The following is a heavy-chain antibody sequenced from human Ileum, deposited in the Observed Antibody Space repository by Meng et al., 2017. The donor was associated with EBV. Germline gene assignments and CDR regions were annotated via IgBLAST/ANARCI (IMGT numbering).Heavy chain of an antibody. CDR2: IYYSGST. J-gene: IGHJ4*02. CDR1: GGSISSYY. D-gene: IGHD2-15*01. CDR3: ARGGWSLDY. Sequence: QGRLQGSGPGLVKPSVTLPLTCTVSGGSISSYYWSWIRQPPGKGLEWIGYIYYSGSTNYNPSLKSRVTISVDTSKNQFSLNLSSVTAADTAVYYCARGGWSLDYWGQGTLVTVSS. V-gene: IGHV4-59*08.